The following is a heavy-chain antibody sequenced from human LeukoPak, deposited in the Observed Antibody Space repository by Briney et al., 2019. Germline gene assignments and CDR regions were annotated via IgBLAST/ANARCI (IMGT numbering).Heavy chain of an antibody. J-gene: IGHJ3*02. V-gene: IGHV4-31*03. D-gene: IGHD3-22*01. CDR3: AGPVYYDSCYLDI. Sequence: SETLSLTCTVSGGSISSGGYYWSWIRQHPGKGLEWIGYIYYSGSTYYNPSLKSRVTISVDTSKNQFSLKLSSVTAADTAVYYCAGPVYYDSCYLDIRGQGTMVNV. CDR2: IYYSGST. CDR1: GGSISSGGYY.